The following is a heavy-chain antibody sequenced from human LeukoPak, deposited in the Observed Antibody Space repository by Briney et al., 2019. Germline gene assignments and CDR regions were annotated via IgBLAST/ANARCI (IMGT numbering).Heavy chain of an antibody. CDR2: IYYSGST. CDR1: GGSISSGDYY. J-gene: IGHJ4*02. Sequence: SETLSLTCTVSGGSISSGDYYWSWIRQPPGKGLEWLGYIYYSGSTYYNPSLKSRVTISVDTSKNQFSLKLSSVTAADTAVYYCARGAYYYGSGSYYNPSEFDYWGQGTLVTVSS. V-gene: IGHV4-30-4*01. CDR3: ARGAYYYGSGSYYNPSEFDY. D-gene: IGHD3-10*01.